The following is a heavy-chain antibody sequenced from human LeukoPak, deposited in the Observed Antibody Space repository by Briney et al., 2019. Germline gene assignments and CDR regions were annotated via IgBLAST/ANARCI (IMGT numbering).Heavy chain of an antibody. CDR3: ARGRDGGSFLDAFDI. J-gene: IGHJ3*02. Sequence: ASVKVSCKASGYTFTSYYMHWVRQAPGQGLEGMGIINPSGGSTSYAQNFQGRVTMGRDTSTSTVYMELSSLRSEDPAVYYCARGRDGGSFLDAFDIWGQGTMVTVSS. V-gene: IGHV1-46*01. D-gene: IGHD1-26*01. CDR1: GYTFTSYY. CDR2: INPSGGST.